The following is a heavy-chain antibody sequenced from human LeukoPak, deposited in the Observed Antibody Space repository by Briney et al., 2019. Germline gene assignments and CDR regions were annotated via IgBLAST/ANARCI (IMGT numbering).Heavy chain of an antibody. CDR1: GFTVSSNY. CDR2: IYSGGRT. J-gene: IGHJ6*02. V-gene: IGHV3-53*01. Sequence: GGSLRLSCAASGFTVSSNYMSWVRQAPGKGLEWVSVIYSGGRTYYADSVKGRFTISRDNSKNTVNLQMNSLRDEDTAVYFCARGNSGSSYVEYYYGMDVWGQGTLVIVSS. D-gene: IGHD1-26*01. CDR3: ARGNSGSSYVEYYYGMDV.